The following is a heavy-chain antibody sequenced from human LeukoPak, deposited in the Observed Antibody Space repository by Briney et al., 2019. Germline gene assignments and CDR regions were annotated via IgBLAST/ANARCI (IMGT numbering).Heavy chain of an antibody. D-gene: IGHD5-18*01. Sequence: PGGSLRLSCAASGFTFSSYWMSWVRQTPGKGLEWVANIKEDGSEIYYVDSVKGRFTISRDDAKNSLYLQMNSLRAEDTAVYHCARSGYASGLDQWGQGTLVTVSS. CDR3: ARSGYASGLDQ. CDR1: GFTFSSYW. V-gene: IGHV3-7*01. J-gene: IGHJ1*01. CDR2: IKEDGSEI.